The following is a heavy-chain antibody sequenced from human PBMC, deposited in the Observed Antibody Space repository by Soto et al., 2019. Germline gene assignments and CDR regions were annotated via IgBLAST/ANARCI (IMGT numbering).Heavy chain of an antibody. CDR3: AKDCDITIFGGVPGGVYGMDV. CDR1: GFTFSSYA. D-gene: IGHD3-3*01. CDR2: ISGSGGST. Sequence: EVQLLESGGGLVQPGGSLRLSCAASGFTFSSYAMSWVRQAPGKGLEWVSAISGSGGSTYYADSVKGRFTISRDNSKNTLYLQMNSWRAEDTAVYYCAKDCDITIFGGVPGGVYGMDVWGQGTTVTVSS. J-gene: IGHJ6*02. V-gene: IGHV3-23*01.